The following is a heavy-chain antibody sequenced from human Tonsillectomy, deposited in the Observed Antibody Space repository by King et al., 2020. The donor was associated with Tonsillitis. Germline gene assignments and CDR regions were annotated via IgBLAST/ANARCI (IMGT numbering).Heavy chain of an antibody. D-gene: IGHD2-15*01. CDR3: ARDRTPRYYYYYYGMDV. V-gene: IGHV3-30*04. Sequence: VQLVESGGGVVQPGRSLRLSCAASGFTFSSYAMHWVRQAPGKGLEWVAVISYDGSNKYYADSVKGRFTISRDNSKNTLSLQMNSLRAEDAAVYYCARDRTPRYYYYYYGMDVWGQGTTVTVSS. CDR2: ISYDGSNK. CDR1: GFTFSSYA. J-gene: IGHJ6*02.